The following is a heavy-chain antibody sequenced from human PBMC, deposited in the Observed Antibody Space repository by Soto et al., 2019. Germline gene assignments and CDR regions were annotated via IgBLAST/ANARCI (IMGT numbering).Heavy chain of an antibody. CDR3: ARDGESRLHGWVILRYDY. CDR2: VNAGNGNT. V-gene: IGHV1-3*01. J-gene: IGHJ4*02. CDR1: GYTFTRSA. Sequence: ASVKVSCKASGYTFTRSAMHWERQAPGQRLEWMGGVNAGNGNTKYSQKFQVRVTITRDTSASTAYMELSSLRSEDTAVYSCARDGESRLHGWVILRYDYWAQRAVVTVSS. D-gene: IGHD1-26*01.